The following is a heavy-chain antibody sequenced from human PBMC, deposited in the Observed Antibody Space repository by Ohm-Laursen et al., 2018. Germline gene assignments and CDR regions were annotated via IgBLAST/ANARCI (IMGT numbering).Heavy chain of an antibody. V-gene: IGHV1-8*01. Sequence: GSSVKVSCKASGYTFTSYDINWVRQATGQGLEWMGWMNPKNDDTGYAHKFQGRVTMSRNTSISTANLEMTSLRSEDTSVYYCARGRLSGTRRALDIWGQGTLVTVSS. CDR2: MNPKNDDT. CDR1: GYTFTSYD. D-gene: IGHD1-7*01. CDR3: ARGRLSGTRRALDI. J-gene: IGHJ3*02.